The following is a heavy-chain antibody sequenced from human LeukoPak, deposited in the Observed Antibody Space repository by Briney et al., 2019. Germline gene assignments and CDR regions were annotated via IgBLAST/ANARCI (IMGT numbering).Heavy chain of an antibody. CDR2: ISYDGSNK. CDR3: GEVDY. Sequence: GGSLRLSCAASGFTFSSYAMHWVRQAPGKGLEWVAVISYDGSNKYYADSVKGRFTISRDNSKNTLYLQMNSLRAEDTAVHYCGEVDYWGQGTLVTVSS. J-gene: IGHJ4*02. V-gene: IGHV3-30*14. CDR1: GFTFSSYA.